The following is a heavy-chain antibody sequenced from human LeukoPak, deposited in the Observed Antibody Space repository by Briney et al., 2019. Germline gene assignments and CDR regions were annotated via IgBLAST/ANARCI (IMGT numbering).Heavy chain of an antibody. CDR3: ARAGIVVVTAVYYGMDV. Sequence: SVKVSCKASGGTFSSYAISWVRQAPGHGLEWMGGIIPIFGTANYAQKFQGRVTITADESTSTAYMELSSLRSEDTAVYYCARAGIVVVTAVYYGMDVWGQGTTVTVSS. V-gene: IGHV1-69*01. CDR2: IIPIFGTA. D-gene: IGHD2-21*02. J-gene: IGHJ6*02. CDR1: GGTFSSYA.